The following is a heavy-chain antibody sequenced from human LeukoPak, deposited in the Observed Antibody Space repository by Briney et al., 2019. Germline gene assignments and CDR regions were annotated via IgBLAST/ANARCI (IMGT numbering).Heavy chain of an antibody. V-gene: IGHV1-18*01. CDR2: ISAYNGNT. J-gene: IGHJ4*02. CDR3: ARDLAPPYYYDSSGYSN. Sequence: GASVKVSCKASGYIFTSYGISWVRQAPGQGLEWMGWISAYNGNTNYAQKLQGRVTMTTDTSTSTAYMELRSLRSDDTAVYYCARDLAPPYYYDSSGYSNWGQGTLVTVSS. D-gene: IGHD3-22*01. CDR1: GYIFTSYG.